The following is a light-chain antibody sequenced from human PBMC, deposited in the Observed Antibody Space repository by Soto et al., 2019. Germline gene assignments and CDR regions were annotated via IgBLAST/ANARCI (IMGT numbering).Light chain of an antibody. CDR1: SSDVGDYNS. CDR2: EVS. Sequence: QSVLTQPPSASGSPGRSVTISCSGTSSDVGDYNSVSWYQQHPGKAPKLMIYEVSKRPSGVPDRFSGSKSGNAASLTISGLQAEDEADYYCCSYAGNPYVFGTGTKLTVL. J-gene: IGLJ1*01. CDR3: CSYAGNPYV. V-gene: IGLV2-8*01.